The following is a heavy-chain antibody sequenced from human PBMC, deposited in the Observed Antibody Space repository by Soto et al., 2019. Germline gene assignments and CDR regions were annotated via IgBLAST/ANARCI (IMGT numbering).Heavy chain of an antibody. Sequence: AGGSLRLSCAASGFTFSSYAMSWVRQAPGKGLEWVSAISGSGGSTYYADSVKGRFTISRDNSKNTLYLQMNSLRAEDTAVYYCAREWANYDTLTGKLDFWGXGTQVTVSS. J-gene: IGHJ4*01. CDR2: ISGSGGST. CDR3: AREWANYDTLTGKLDF. D-gene: IGHD3-9*01. V-gene: IGHV3-23*01. CDR1: GFTFSSYA.